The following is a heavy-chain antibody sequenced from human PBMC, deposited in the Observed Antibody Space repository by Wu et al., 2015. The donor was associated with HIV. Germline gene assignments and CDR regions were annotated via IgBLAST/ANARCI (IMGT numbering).Heavy chain of an antibody. J-gene: IGHJ5*02. CDR1: GGTFSSYA. V-gene: IGHV1-69*13. Sequence: QVQLVQSGAEVKKPGSSVKVSCKASGGTFSSYAISWVRQAPGQGLEWMGRIIPIFGTANYAQKFQGRVTITADESTSTAYMELSSLRSEDTAVYYCARDSGWGLRLGELSAGGWFDPWGQGTLVTVSS. CDR3: ARDSGWGLRLGELSAGGWFDP. D-gene: IGHD3-16*02. CDR2: IIPIFGTA.